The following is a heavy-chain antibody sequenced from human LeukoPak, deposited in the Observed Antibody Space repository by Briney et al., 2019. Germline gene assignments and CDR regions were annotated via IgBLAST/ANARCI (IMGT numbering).Heavy chain of an antibody. CDR3: ARGTYSYGYFIDY. V-gene: IGHV3-66*01. D-gene: IGHD5-18*01. Sequence: GGSLSLSCAASGFTVSSNYMSWVRQAPGKGLGWVSVIYSGGSTYYADSVKGRFTISRDNSKNTLYLQMNSLRAEDTAVYYCARGTYSYGYFIDYWGQGTLVTVSS. J-gene: IGHJ4*02. CDR2: IYSGGST. CDR1: GFTVSSNY.